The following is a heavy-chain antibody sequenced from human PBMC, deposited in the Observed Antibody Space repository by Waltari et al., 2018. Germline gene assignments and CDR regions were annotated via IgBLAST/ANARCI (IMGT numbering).Heavy chain of an antibody. CDR2: IKQDGREK. CDR1: GLPFRRYW. CDR3: ARDRGYSYGYWYFDL. D-gene: IGHD5-18*01. V-gene: IGHV3-7*01. J-gene: IGHJ2*01. Sequence: EVQLVVSGGGLLQPGGSLRPSCAAPGLPFRRYWMSCVRQAPGKGLEWVANIKQDGREKYYVDSVKGRFTISRDNAKNSLYLQMNSLRAEDTAVYYCARDRGYSYGYWYFDLWGRGTLVTVSS.